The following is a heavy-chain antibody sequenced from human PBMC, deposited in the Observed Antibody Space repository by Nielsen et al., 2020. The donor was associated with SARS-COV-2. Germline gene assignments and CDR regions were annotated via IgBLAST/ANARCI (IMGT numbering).Heavy chain of an antibody. Sequence: GGSLRLSCAASGFTFDDYTMHWVRQAPGKGLEWVSLISWDGGSTYYADSVKGRFTISRDNSKNSLYLQMNSLRTEDTALYYCAKAPSQLLYRVFDYWGQGTLVTVSS. J-gene: IGHJ4*02. D-gene: IGHD2-2*02. CDR2: ISWDGGST. CDR1: GFTFDDYT. V-gene: IGHV3-43*01. CDR3: AKAPSQLLYRVFDY.